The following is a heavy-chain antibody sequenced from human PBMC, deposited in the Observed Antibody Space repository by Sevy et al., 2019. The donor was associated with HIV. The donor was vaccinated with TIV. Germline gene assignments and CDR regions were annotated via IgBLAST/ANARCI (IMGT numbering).Heavy chain of an antibody. CDR2: IGYDGSNK. D-gene: IGHD2-8*01. CDR3: ARDPRMYGDYLLAYFDS. Sequence: GGSLRLSCAASGFTPSTYGMHWVRQAPGKGLEWVAVIGYDGSNKYYADSVKGRFTISRDNSKNTLFLQMDSLRAEDTAVYHCARDPRMYGDYLLAYFDSWGQGTLVTVSS. J-gene: IGHJ4*02. V-gene: IGHV3-33*01. CDR1: GFTPSTYG.